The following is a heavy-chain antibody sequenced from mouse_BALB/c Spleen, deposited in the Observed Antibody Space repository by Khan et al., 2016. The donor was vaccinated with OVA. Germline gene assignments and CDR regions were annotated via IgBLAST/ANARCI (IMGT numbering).Heavy chain of an antibody. J-gene: IGHJ4*01. D-gene: IGHD1-1*01. CDR1: GFSLSSNG. CDR3: AKFTPDYYSMDY. CDR2: IWGDGST. Sequence: QMQLEESGPGLVAPSQSLSITCTVSGFSLSSNGVSWVRQPPGKGLEWLGVIWGDGSTNYNSTLKSRLIISKDNSKSQVFLKLNSLQTDDTATYYCAKFTPDYYSMDYWGQGTSVTVSS. V-gene: IGHV2-3*01.